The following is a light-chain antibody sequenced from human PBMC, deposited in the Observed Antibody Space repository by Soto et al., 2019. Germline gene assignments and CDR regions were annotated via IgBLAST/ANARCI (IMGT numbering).Light chain of an antibody. CDR1: QDITYY. CDR2: DAS. V-gene: IGKV1-16*02. J-gene: IGKJ2*01. CDR3: QQYNALPYT. Sequence: DIQMTQSTSSLSASVGDRVTITCRASQDITYYLDWFQQKPGEAPKPLIYDASGLHSWVPSKFRGSGSGTDFTLTVSSLHRENFANYYCQQYNALPYTVRQGTKLEIK.